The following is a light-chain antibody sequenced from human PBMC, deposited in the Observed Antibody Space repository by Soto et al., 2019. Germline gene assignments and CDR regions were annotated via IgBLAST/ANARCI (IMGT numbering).Light chain of an antibody. Sequence: QSVLTQPPSVSGALGQRVTISCTGITSNIGAGYDVHWYQLLPGRAPKLLIYGNTNRPSGVPDRFSGSKSGTSASLTIIGLQAEDEADYYCQSYDSSLSGSGVFGGGTKLTVL. CDR2: GNT. V-gene: IGLV1-40*01. CDR1: TSNIGAGYD. CDR3: QSYDSSLSGSGV. J-gene: IGLJ3*02.